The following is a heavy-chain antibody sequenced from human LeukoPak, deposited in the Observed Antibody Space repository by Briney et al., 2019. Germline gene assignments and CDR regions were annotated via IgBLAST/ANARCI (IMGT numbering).Heavy chain of an antibody. CDR1: GGSISSFY. V-gene: IGHV4-59*01. Sequence: PSETLSLTCTVSGGSISSFYWSWVRQPPGKGLEWIGYIYYSGSANYNPSLKSRVTISVDTSKNQFSLKLSSVTAAHTAVYYCARDKGDYYGSGSYYSFDYWGQGTLVTVSS. CDR2: IYYSGSA. J-gene: IGHJ4*02. CDR3: ARDKGDYYGSGSYYSFDY. D-gene: IGHD3-10*01.